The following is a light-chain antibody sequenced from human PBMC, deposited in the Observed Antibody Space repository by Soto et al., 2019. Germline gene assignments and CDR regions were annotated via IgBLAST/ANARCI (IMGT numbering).Light chain of an antibody. CDR1: QSVSNN. CDR3: QQRSNWPPKVT. Sequence: EIVLTQSPATLSLSPGERATLSCRASQSVSNNLAWYQQKPGQAPRLLIYDASNRATGIPARFSGSGSGTDFTLTISSLEPEDLAVYYCQQRSNWPPKVTFGGGTKVEIK. V-gene: IGKV3-11*01. CDR2: DAS. J-gene: IGKJ4*01.